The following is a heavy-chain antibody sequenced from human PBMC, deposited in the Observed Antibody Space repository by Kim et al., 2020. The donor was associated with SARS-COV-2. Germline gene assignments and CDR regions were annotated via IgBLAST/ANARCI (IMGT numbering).Heavy chain of an antibody. CDR3: ARGLVVIGNYFDQ. Sequence: SETLSLTCTVSGGSISTADYYWNWIRQSPGKGLEWIGYIFYSETTNLNPSLKSRVLMSLDSSKNQFSLKLKSVTAADTAVYSCARGLVVIGNYFDQWGQG. J-gene: IGHJ4*02. CDR1: GGSISTADYY. D-gene: IGHD2-21*01. CDR2: IFYSETT. V-gene: IGHV4-30-4*01.